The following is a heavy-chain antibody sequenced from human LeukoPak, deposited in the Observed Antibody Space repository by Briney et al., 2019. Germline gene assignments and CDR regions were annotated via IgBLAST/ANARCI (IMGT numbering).Heavy chain of an antibody. CDR3: ARQRSGWSFDY. J-gene: IGHJ4*02. CDR2: IYHSGST. V-gene: IGHV4-38-2*01. CDR1: GYSISSGYY. Sequence: PSETLSLTCAVSGYSISSGYYWGWVRQPPGQGLEWTGSIYHSGSTYYNPSLKSRVTISVDTSKNRFSLKLSSVTAADTAVYYCARQRSGWSFDYWGQGTLVTVSS. D-gene: IGHD6-19*01.